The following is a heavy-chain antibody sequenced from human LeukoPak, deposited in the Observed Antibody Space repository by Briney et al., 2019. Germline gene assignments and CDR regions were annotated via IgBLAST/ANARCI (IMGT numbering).Heavy chain of an antibody. V-gene: IGHV3-7*01. CDR2: VNQDGTLK. CDR3: ARNSYYRFDF. D-gene: IGHD3-10*01. Sequence: GGFRRLSCVAPGCAVTAYWVALGRRPPGKGLEWVANVNQDGTLKNYVDSLRDRFTISRDNAKDSLYLQMNNLRAEDTPVYYCARNSYYRFDFCGQGTLVAVSS. CDR1: GCAVTAYW. J-gene: IGHJ4*02.